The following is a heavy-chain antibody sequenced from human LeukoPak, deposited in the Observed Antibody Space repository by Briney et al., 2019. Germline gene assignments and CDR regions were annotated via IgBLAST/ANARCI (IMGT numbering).Heavy chain of an antibody. D-gene: IGHD4-17*01. V-gene: IGHV1-46*01. Sequence: GASVKVSCKASGYTFTNYHMNWVRRAPGQGLEWMGIINPSGGSTTNAQKFQGRVIMTRDMSTSTVYMELSSLRSEDTAVYFCARYGHSPFFDYWGQGTLVIVSS. CDR1: GYTFTNYH. J-gene: IGHJ4*02. CDR2: INPSGGST. CDR3: ARYGHSPFFDY.